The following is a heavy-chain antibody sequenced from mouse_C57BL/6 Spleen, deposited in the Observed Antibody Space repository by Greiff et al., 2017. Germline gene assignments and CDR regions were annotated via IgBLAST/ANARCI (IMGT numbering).Heavy chain of an antibody. D-gene: IGHD1-1*01. CDR3: ARVGNYYGSSYVDY. CDR2: ISYDGSN. Sequence: ESGPGLVKPSQSLSLTCSVTGYSITSGYYWNWIRQFPGNKLEWMGYISYDGSNNYNPSLKNRISITRDTSKNQFFLKLNSVTTEDTATYYCARVGNYYGSSYVDYWGQGTTLTVSS. J-gene: IGHJ2*01. V-gene: IGHV3-6*01. CDR1: GYSITSGYY.